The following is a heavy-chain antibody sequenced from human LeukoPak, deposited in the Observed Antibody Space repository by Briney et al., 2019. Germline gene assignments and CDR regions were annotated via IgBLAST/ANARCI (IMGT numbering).Heavy chain of an antibody. CDR1: GFNFDDYG. D-gene: IGHD3-22*01. J-gene: IGHJ4*02. CDR3: ARAHNYDGRDYYYAFSDY. CDR2: VNCSGSST. Sequence: PGGSLRLSCAASGFNFDDYGMTWVRQAPGRGLEWVSGVNCSGSSTNYADSVKGRFTISRDSATNSLYLQMNSLRAEDTALYYCARAHNYDGRDYYYAFSDYWGQGTLVTVSS. V-gene: IGHV3-20*04.